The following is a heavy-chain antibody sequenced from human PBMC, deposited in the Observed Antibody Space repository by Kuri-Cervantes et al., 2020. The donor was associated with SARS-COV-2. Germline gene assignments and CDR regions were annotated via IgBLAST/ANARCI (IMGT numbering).Heavy chain of an antibody. CDR1: GGSISNYY. V-gene: IGHV4-59*08. D-gene: IGHD3-22*01. CDR3: ARLIYYDNSGYYPSWFDP. J-gene: IGHJ5*02. Sequence: GSLRLSCTVSGGSISNYYWTWLRQPPGKGLEWIGDFYDTGSTNYNPSLESRVTISVDTSRRQFSLNVRSVTAADTAVYYCARLIYYDNSGYYPSWFDPWGQGILVTVSS. CDR2: FYDTGST.